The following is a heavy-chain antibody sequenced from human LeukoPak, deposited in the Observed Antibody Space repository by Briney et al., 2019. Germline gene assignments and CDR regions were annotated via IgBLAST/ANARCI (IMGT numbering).Heavy chain of an antibody. CDR1: GYSFTNYW. CDR2: IYPGDSDT. Sequence: GESLKISCKGSGYSFTNYWIGWVRQMPGKGLEWMGIIYPGDSDTRYSPSFQGQVTISADKSISTAYLQWSSLKASDTAMYYCASGIAAALYAFDIWGQGTMVTVSS. V-gene: IGHV5-51*01. J-gene: IGHJ3*02. D-gene: IGHD6-13*01. CDR3: ASGIAAALYAFDI.